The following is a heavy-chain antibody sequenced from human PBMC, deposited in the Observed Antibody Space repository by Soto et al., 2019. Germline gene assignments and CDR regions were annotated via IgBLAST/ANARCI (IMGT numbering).Heavy chain of an antibody. V-gene: IGHV4-59*01. D-gene: IGHD3-22*01. CDR1: GGSISSYY. CDR3: ARAGYYDSRGYFLDY. Sequence: SETLSLTCTVSGGSISSYYWSWIRQPPGKRLEWIGYIYYSGSTNYNPSLKGRVTISVDTSKNQFSLRMRSVTAADTAVYYCARAGYYDSRGYFLDYWGQGTVVTVSS. CDR2: IYYSGST. J-gene: IGHJ4*02.